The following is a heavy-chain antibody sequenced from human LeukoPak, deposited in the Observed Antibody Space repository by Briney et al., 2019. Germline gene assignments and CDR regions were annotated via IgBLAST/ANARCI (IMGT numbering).Heavy chain of an antibody. Sequence: PGGSLRLSCAASGSTFSSYWMHWVRQAPGKGLVWVSRINSDGSSTSYADSVKGRFTISRDNAKNTLYLQMNSLRAEDTAVYYCARDAYGGSCDYWGQGTLVTVSS. CDR3: ARDAYGGSCDY. D-gene: IGHD2-15*01. CDR1: GSTFSSYW. V-gene: IGHV3-74*01. CDR2: INSDGSST. J-gene: IGHJ4*02.